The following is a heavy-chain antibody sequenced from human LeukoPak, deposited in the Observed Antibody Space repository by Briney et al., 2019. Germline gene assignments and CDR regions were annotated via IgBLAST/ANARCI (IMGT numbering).Heavy chain of an antibody. CDR2: ISSSGSTI. Sequence: GGSLRLSCAASGFTFSDYYMSWIRQAPGEGLEWVSYISSSGSTIYYADSVKGRFTISRDNAKNSLYLQMNSLRAEDTAVYYCAGDGVAARSPLDYWGQGTLVTVSS. J-gene: IGHJ4*02. V-gene: IGHV3-11*01. CDR3: AGDGVAARSPLDY. CDR1: GFTFSDYY. D-gene: IGHD6-6*01.